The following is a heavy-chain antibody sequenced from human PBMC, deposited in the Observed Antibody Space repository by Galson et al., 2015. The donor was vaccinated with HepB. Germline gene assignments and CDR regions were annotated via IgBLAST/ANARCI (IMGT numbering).Heavy chain of an antibody. Sequence: PALVKPTQTLTLTCTFSGFSLSTSGVGVGWIRQPPGKALEWLALIYWDDDKRYSPSLKSRLTITKDTSKNQVVLTMTNMDPVDTATYYCAHRRPYYDFWPRGGSDYWGQGTLVTVSS. CDR1: GFSLSTSGVG. D-gene: IGHD3-3*01. V-gene: IGHV2-5*02. CDR3: AHRRPYYDFWPRGGSDY. J-gene: IGHJ4*02. CDR2: IYWDDDK.